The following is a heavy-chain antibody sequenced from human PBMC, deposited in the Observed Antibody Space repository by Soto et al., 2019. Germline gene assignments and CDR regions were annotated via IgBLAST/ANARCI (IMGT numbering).Heavy chain of an antibody. D-gene: IGHD2-21*01. CDR2: ISYDGSNK. V-gene: IGHV3-30*04. CDR1: GFTFSSYA. CDR3: ARVEAFGGDLVPGYYFDY. J-gene: IGHJ4*02. Sequence: GGSLRLSCAASGFTFSSYAMHWVRQAPGKGLEWVAVISYDGSNKYYADSEKGRFTISRDNSKNTRYLQMNSLRAEDTAVYYCARVEAFGGDLVPGYYFDYWGQGTLVTVSS.